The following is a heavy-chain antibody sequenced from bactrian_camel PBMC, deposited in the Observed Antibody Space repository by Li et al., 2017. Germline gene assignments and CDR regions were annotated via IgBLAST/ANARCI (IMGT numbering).Heavy chain of an antibody. V-gene: IGHV3S53*01. CDR3: AAGLYDPASGSWYGNWADFRY. CDR1: GHIFNQYC. D-gene: IGHD2*01. Sequence: VQLVESGGGSVQTGGSLRLSCTASGHIFNQYCMGWFRQAPGKERERVATVDSDGGTYYTGSVKGRFTISRDNDKNSVYLQINSLKPEDTAMYYCAAGLYDPASGSWYGNWADFRYWGQGTQVTVS. J-gene: IGHJ6*01. CDR2: VDSDGGT.